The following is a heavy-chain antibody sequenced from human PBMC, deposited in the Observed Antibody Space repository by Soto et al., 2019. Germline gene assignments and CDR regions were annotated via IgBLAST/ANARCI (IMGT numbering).Heavy chain of an antibody. J-gene: IGHJ4*02. V-gene: IGHV4-4*07. Sequence: SATLSLTCIVSGVSVRSYTWSWVRQPANKGLEWIGRVFSSVSATYNPSLKSRVSISMDTPENRISLKLDSVTAADAGVYFCASDGMTTGDNWGPGTLVTVSS. CDR1: GVSVRSYT. D-gene: IGHD3-9*01. CDR3: ASDGMTTGDN. CDR2: VFSSVSA.